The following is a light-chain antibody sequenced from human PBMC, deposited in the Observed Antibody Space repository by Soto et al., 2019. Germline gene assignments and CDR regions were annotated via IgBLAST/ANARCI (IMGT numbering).Light chain of an antibody. Sequence: EIVLTQSPGTLSLSPGERATLSCRASQSVRSSYLAWYQQKPGQAPRLLIYGASSRATGIPDRFSGSGSVKDLTLTISRLEPEDFAVYYCQQYVRSPSTFGQGKRLEIK. CDR2: GAS. CDR3: QQYVRSPST. J-gene: IGKJ5*01. CDR1: QSVRSSY. V-gene: IGKV3-20*01.